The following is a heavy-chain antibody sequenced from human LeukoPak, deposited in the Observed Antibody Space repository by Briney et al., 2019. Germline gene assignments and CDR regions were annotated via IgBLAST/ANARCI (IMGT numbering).Heavy chain of an antibody. CDR3: ARGYYDSSGYDAFDI. J-gene: IGHJ3*02. V-gene: IGHV4-59*08. Sequence: SETLSLTCTVSGGSISSYYWSWIRQPPGKGLEWMGYIYYSGSTNYKPTLKSRVTISVDTSKNQFSLKLSSVTAADTAVYYCARGYYDSSGYDAFDIWGQGTMVTVSS. D-gene: IGHD3-22*01. CDR1: GGSISSYY. CDR2: IYYSGST.